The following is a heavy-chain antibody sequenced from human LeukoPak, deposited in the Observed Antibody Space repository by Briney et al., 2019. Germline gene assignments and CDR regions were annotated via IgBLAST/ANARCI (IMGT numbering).Heavy chain of an antibody. J-gene: IGHJ4*02. CDR1: GGSISSSNW. D-gene: IGHD2-15*01. V-gene: IGHV4-4*02. CDR2: IYHSGST. Sequence: PSGTLSLTCAVSGGSISSSNWWSWVRQPPGKGLEWIGEIYHSGSTNYNPSLKSRVTISVDKSKNQFSLKLSSVTAADTAVYYCARGGVVVAATLPFWVTGFFDYWGQGTLVTVSS. CDR3: ARGGVVVAATLPFWVTGFFDY.